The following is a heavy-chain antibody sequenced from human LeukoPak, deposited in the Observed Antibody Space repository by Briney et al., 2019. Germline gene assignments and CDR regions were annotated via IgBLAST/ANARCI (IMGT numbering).Heavy chain of an antibody. CDR2: IDGSAGNT. CDR3: ARDMVAVADYYFDY. D-gene: IGHD6-19*01. J-gene: IGHJ4*02. V-gene: IGHV3-23*01. CDR1: GFTFSSYA. Sequence: GGSLRLSCAVSGFTFSSYAMSWVRQAPGKGLEWVSTIDGSAGNTYYAESVKGWFTISRDNSKITLYLQMNSLRAEDTAVYHCARDMVAVADYYFDYWGQGTLVTVSS.